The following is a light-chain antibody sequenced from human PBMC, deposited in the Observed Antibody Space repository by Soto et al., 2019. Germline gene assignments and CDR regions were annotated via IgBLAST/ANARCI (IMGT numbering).Light chain of an antibody. J-gene: IGLJ2*01. CDR2: DVS. V-gene: IGLV2-14*01. CDR1: SSDVGGYNY. Sequence: QSALTKPASVSVSPGQSITTSCTGNSSDVGGYNYVSWYQQQPCKAPKLMIYDVSNRPSGVSNRFSVSKSGNTASLTISGLQAEDEADYYCSSYTSSSTVVFGGGTKLTVL. CDR3: SSYTSSSTVV.